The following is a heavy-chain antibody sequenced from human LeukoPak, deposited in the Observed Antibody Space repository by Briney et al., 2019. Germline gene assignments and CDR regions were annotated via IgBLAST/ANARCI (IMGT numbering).Heavy chain of an antibody. J-gene: IGHJ4*02. CDR3: ARDGYTNFDY. CDR2: IRYDGSNK. CDR1: GFTLSSYG. V-gene: IGHV3-30*02. Sequence: GGSLRLSCAASGFTLSSYGMHLVRQAPGKGLEWVGFIRYDGSNKYYADSVKGRFTIYRDNSKNTLYLQMNSLRAEDTAVYYCARDGYTNFDYWGQGTLVTVSS. D-gene: IGHD5-24*01.